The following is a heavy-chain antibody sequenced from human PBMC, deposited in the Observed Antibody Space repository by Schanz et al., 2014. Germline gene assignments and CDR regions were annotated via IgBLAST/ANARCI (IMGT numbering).Heavy chain of an antibody. J-gene: IGHJ1*01. CDR3: EKAACCAGDDFPAEYCPL. D-gene: IGHD2-21*02. Sequence: EVQLVESGGYLVQPGGSLRLSCSASGFTFSSYAMHWVRQASGKGLEYVSAIARCERSTYYSDSVKGRFTISRDNSKNTRWLQKSSLRHEGSAVYYGEKAACCAGDDFPAEYCPLRGHGTPVTVSS. V-gene: IGHV3-64D*06. CDR2: IARCERST. CDR1: GFTFSSYA.